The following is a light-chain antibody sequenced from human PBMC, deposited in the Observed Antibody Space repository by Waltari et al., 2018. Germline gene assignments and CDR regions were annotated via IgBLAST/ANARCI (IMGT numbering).Light chain of an antibody. J-gene: IGKJ5*01. Sequence: DIVMTQTPLSLSVTPGQPASISCKSSQRLLYTDGKTYLYWYLQKPGQSPQLLIHEISRRFSGVPDRFSGSGSGKDFTLKISRVEAEDVGIYYCMQAIKFPITFGQGTRLETK. CDR1: QRLLYTDGKTY. CDR2: EIS. CDR3: MQAIKFPIT. V-gene: IGKV2-29*02.